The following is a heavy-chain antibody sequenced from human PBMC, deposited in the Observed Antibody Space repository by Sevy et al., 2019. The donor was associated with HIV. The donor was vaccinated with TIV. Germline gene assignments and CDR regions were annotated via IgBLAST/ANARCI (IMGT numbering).Heavy chain of an antibody. CDR2: LKEDGSEK. CDR3: AKDVY. CDR1: GFNFSTPW. Sequence: GSPRLSCSASGFNFSTPWMSWVRQAPGKGPEWVANLKEDGSEKYYVDSVKGRFTISRDNAKNSLFLQMNSLRAEDTAVYYCAKDVYWGQGTLVTVSS. J-gene: IGHJ4*02. V-gene: IGHV3-7*03.